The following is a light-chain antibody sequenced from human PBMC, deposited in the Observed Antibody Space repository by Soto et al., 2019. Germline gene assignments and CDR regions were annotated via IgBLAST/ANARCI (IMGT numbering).Light chain of an antibody. J-gene: IGKJ1*01. CDR3: QKYNSAPRT. Sequence: DIQMTQSPSSLSASVGDRVTITCRASQGISNYLAWYQQKPGKVPKLLIYAASTLQSGVPSRFSGSGSGTDFTLTSSRLQPEYVATYYCQKYNSAPRTFGQGTKVEIK. CDR2: AAS. CDR1: QGISNY. V-gene: IGKV1-27*01.